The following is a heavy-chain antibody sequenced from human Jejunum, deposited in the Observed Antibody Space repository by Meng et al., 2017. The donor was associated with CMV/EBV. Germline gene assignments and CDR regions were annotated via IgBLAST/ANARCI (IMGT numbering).Heavy chain of an antibody. CDR3: ARDGLGGVLGWIEETIPDV. J-gene: IGHJ6*02. D-gene: IGHD5-12*01. Sequence: YAMSWVRQAPGKGLEWVSGISGSGATTNYADSVRGRFIISTDNSKNTLYLQMNSLRAEDTAVYYCARDGLGGVLGWIEETIPDVWGQGTTVTVSS. CDR1: YA. CDR2: ISGSGATT. V-gene: IGHV3-23*01.